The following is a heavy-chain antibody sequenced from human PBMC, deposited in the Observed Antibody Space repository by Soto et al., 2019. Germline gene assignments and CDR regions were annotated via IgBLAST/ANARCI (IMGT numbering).Heavy chain of an antibody. CDR2: IYYSGST. D-gene: IGHD1-26*01. V-gene: IGHV4-59*08. J-gene: IGHJ6*02. CDR3: AREGELHDYGMDV. Sequence: QVQLQESGPGLVKPSETLSLTCTVSGGSISSYYWSWIRQPPGKGLEWIGYIYYSGSTNYNPSLKSRVTISVDTSKNQFSLKLSSVTAADTAVYYCAREGELHDYGMDVWGQGTTVTVSS. CDR1: GGSISSYY.